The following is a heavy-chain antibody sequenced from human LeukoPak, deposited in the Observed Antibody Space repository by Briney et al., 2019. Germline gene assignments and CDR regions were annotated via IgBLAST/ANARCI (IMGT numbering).Heavy chain of an antibody. J-gene: IGHJ5*02. CDR2: IHYSGNT. Sequence: SETLSLTCTVSGGSTSSSNFYWGWIRQPPGMGLEWIGGIHYSGNTYYNPSLKSRVTISIDTSKNQFSLKLSSVTAADTAMYYCARVSGSGRWFDPWGQGTLVTVSS. CDR1: GGSTSSSNFY. D-gene: IGHD3-10*01. V-gene: IGHV4-39*01. CDR3: ARVSGSGRWFDP.